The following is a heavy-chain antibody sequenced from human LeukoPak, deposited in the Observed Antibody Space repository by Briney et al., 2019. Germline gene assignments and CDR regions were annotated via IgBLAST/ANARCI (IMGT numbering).Heavy chain of an antibody. J-gene: IGHJ5*02. D-gene: IGHD5-12*01. CDR3: AKEPGYSGYDEINWFDP. CDR2: ISGSGGST. V-gene: IGHV3-23*01. CDR1: GFTFSDYY. Sequence: GGSLRLSCAASGFTFSDYYMSWIRQAPGKGLEWVSAISGSGGSTYYADSVKGRFTISRDNSKNTLYLQMNSLRAEDTAVYYCAKEPGYSGYDEINWFDPWGQGTLVTVSS.